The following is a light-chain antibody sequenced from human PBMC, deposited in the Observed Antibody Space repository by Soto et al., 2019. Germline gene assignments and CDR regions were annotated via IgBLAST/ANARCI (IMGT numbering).Light chain of an antibody. Sequence: QSVLTQSPSASASLGASVKLTCTLTSGHSSYAIAWHQQQPEKGPRFLMKLYSDGSHNKGDGIPDRFSGSSSGAERHLTISGLQSEDEADYYCQTWGTGMGVFGGGTKLTVL. J-gene: IGLJ3*02. CDR2: LYSDGSH. CDR3: QTWGTGMGV. CDR1: SGHSSYA. V-gene: IGLV4-69*01.